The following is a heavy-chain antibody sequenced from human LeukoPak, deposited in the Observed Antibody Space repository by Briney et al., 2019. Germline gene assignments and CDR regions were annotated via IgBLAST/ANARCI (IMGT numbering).Heavy chain of an antibody. Sequence: SETLSPTCTVSGGSISSYYWSWIRQPPGKGLEWIGYIYYSGSTNYNPSLKSRVTMSVDTSKNQFSLKLSSVTAADTAVYYCASSGMVKGGEYYYYGMDVWGQGTTVTVSS. D-gene: IGHD3-16*01. CDR2: IYYSGST. CDR1: GGSISSYY. V-gene: IGHV4-59*01. CDR3: ASSGMVKGGEYYYYGMDV. J-gene: IGHJ6*02.